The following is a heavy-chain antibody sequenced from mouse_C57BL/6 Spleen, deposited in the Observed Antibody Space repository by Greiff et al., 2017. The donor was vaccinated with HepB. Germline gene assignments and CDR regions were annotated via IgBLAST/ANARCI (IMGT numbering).Heavy chain of an antibody. Sequence: EVQRVESGPGLVKPSQSLSLTCSVTGYSITSGYYWNWIRQFPGNKLEWMGYISYDGSNNYNPSLKNRISITRDTSKNQFFLKLNSVTTEDTATYYCARDTTVVARYWYFDVWGTGTTVTVSS. V-gene: IGHV3-6*01. J-gene: IGHJ1*03. CDR1: GYSITSGYY. CDR2: ISYDGSN. CDR3: ARDTTVVARYWYFDV. D-gene: IGHD1-1*01.